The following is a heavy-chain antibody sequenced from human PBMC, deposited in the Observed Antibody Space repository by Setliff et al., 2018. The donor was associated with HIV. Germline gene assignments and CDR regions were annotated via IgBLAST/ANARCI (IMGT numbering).Heavy chain of an antibody. CDR2: LRSKIDGGTT. D-gene: IGHD6-6*01. J-gene: IGHJ4*02. CDR1: GFTFNKAW. CDR3: TAVGSLAGRRPELN. Sequence: PGGSLRLSCAASGFTFNKAWMNWVRQAPGKGLEWVARLRSKIDGGTTEYAAPVKGRFTISRDDSINTLYLQMNSLKTEDTAVYFCTAVGSLAGRRPELNWGRGTLVTVSS. V-gene: IGHV3-15*07.